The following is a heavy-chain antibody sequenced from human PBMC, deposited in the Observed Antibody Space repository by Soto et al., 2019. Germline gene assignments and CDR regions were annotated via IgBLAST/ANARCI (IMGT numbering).Heavy chain of an antibody. CDR2: IDNIAAGT. CDR3: AQAISRERQIDY. CDR1: GFIFNNYA. D-gene: IGHD1-26*01. V-gene: IGHV3-23*01. J-gene: IGHJ4*02. Sequence: GGSLRLSCAASGFIFNNYAMGWVRQAPGKGLEWVSTIDNIAAGTDYADYVKGRFTISRDNSKNTLYLQLNNLRAEDTAVYYCAQAISRERQIDYWGQGTLVTVSS.